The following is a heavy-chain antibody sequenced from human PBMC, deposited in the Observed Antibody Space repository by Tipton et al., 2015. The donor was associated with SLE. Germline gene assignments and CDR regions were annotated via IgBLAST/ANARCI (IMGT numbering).Heavy chain of an antibody. CDR1: GFTFSSYA. CDR3: ARRGPHYGDYGMDV. CDR2: ISYDGSNK. Sequence: SLRLSCAASGFTFSSYAMHWVRQAPGKGLEWVAVISYDGSNKYYADSVKGRFTISRDNSKNTLYLQMNSLRAEDTAIYYCARRGPHYGDYGMDVWGQGTTVTFSS. J-gene: IGHJ6*02. D-gene: IGHD3-16*01. V-gene: IGHV3-30*04.